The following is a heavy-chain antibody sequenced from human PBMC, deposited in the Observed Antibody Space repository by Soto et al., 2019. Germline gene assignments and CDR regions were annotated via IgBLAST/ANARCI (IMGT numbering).Heavy chain of an antibody. CDR2: ISYVGSNK. V-gene: IGHV3-30*18. Sequence: QVQLVESGGGVVQPGRSLRLSCAASGFTFSDYGMHWVRQAPGKGLEWVAVISYVGSNKYYADSVKGRFTISRDNSKNTVSLQLNSRRAEDTALYYCAKDDKRGGSGDNYGMDVWGQGTAVTVSS. D-gene: IGHD3-10*01. J-gene: IGHJ6*02. CDR3: AKDDKRGGSGDNYGMDV. CDR1: GFTFSDYG.